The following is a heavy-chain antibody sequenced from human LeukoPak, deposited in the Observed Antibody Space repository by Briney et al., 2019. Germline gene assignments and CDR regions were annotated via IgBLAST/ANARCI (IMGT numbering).Heavy chain of an antibody. CDR1: GFTFSTSW. CDR3: TRVRSSSWYDY. D-gene: IGHD6-13*01. Sequence: GGSPRLSCATSGFTFSTSWMHWVHQAPGKGLVWVSRISGDGTTTTYADSVKGRFTISRDNAKNTLFLQMNSLRVDDTAVYYCTRVRSSSWYDYWGQGALVTVSS. J-gene: IGHJ4*02. CDR2: ISGDGTTT. V-gene: IGHV3-74*01.